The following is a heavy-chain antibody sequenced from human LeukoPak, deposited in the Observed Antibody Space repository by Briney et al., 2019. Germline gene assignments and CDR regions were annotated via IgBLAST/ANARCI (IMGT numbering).Heavy chain of an antibody. CDR2: INHSGST. CDR1: GGSFSGYY. D-gene: IGHD5-18*01. V-gene: IGHV4-34*01. J-gene: IGHJ3*02. Sequence: SETLSLTCAVYGGSFSGYYWSWIRQPPGKGLEWIGEINHSGSTNYNPSLKSRVTISVDTSKNQFSLKLSSVTAADTAVYYCARGLIQLWSTDAFDIWGQGTMVTVSS. CDR3: ARGLIQLWSTDAFDI.